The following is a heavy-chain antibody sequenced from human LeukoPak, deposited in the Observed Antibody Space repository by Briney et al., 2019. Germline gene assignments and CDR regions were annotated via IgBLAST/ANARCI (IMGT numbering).Heavy chain of an antibody. Sequence: GRSLRLSCAASGFTFSSYSMNWVRQAPGKGLEWVSSISSSSSYIYYADSVKGRFTISRDNAKNSLYLQMNSLRAEDTAVYYCARGSVVRGVLNYYGMDVWGKGTTVTVSS. CDR3: ARGSVVRGVLNYYGMDV. D-gene: IGHD3-10*01. J-gene: IGHJ6*04. CDR2: ISSSSSYI. CDR1: GFTFSSYS. V-gene: IGHV3-21*01.